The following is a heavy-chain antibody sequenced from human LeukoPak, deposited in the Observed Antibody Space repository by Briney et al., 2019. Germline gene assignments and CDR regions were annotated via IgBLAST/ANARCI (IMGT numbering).Heavy chain of an antibody. CDR1: GYTLTELS. D-gene: IGHD4-17*01. J-gene: IGHJ4*02. CDR3: ATVSGFGDYDY. Sequence: ASVKASCKVSGYTLTELSMHWVRQAPGKGLEWMGGFDPEDGETIYAQKFQGRVTMTEGTSTDTAYMELSSLRSEDTAVYYCATVSGFGDYDYWGQGTLVTVSS. CDR2: FDPEDGET. V-gene: IGHV1-24*01.